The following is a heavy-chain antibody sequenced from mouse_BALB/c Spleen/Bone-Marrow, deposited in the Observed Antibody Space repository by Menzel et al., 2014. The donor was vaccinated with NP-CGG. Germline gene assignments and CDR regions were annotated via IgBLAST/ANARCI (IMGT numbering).Heavy chain of an antibody. J-gene: IGHJ2*01. CDR2: VNPRSGYA. CDR3: ARPKGFALDY. V-gene: IGHV1-4*01. Sequence: QVQLQQSGAELASPGASVKMSCKASGYTFTDYTMQWVKQRPGQGLEWIGYVNPRSGYANYNQKFKDKATLTADKSSSTAFMQLSSLTSEDSAVYYCARPKGFALDYWGQGTALTVSS. CDR1: GYTFTDYT.